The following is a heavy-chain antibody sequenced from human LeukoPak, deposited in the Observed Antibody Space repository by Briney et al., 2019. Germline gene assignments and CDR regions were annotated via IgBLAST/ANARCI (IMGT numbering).Heavy chain of an antibody. CDR2: INPNSGGT. V-gene: IGHV1-2*02. Sequence: ASVKVSCKASGYTFTGYYMHWVRQAPGQGLEWMGWINPNSGGTNYAQKFQGRVTMTRDTSISTAYMELSRLRSDDTAVYYCASGSGGASIAARLPTDRYYYYMDVWGKGTTVTVSS. CDR3: ASGSGGASIAARLPTDRYYYYMDV. D-gene: IGHD6-6*01. J-gene: IGHJ6*03. CDR1: GYTFTGYY.